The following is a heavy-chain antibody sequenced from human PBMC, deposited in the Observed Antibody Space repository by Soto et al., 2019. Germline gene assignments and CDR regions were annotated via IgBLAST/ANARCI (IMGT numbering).Heavy chain of an antibody. CDR3: ASLIVAAGPPHSPRYYYGMDV. V-gene: IGHV1-3*01. CDR2: INAGNGNT. D-gene: IGHD6-13*01. CDR1: GYTLTELS. Sequence: ASVKVSCKVSGYTLTELSMHWVRQAPGQRLEWMGWINAGNGNTKYSQKFQGRVTITRDTSTSTAYMELSSLRSEDTAVYYCASLIVAAGPPHSPRYYYGMDVWGQGTTVTVSS. J-gene: IGHJ6*02.